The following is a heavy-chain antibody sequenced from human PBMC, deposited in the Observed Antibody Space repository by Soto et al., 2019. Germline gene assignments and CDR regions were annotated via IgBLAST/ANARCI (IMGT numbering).Heavy chain of an antibody. CDR1: GFTFGNHA. J-gene: IGHJ4*02. D-gene: IGHD6-13*01. CDR3: AKDVPRSTAAAGTRNFDS. CDR2: ISASGGST. Sequence: EVQLLESGGTLVQPGGSLRLSCAASGFTFGNHAMSWVRQAPGKGLEWVSAISASGGSTSYADSVKGRFTISRDNSKNTVYVQMNSLRAEDTAVYYCAKDVPRSTAAAGTRNFDSWGQGTLVTVSS. V-gene: IGHV3-23*01.